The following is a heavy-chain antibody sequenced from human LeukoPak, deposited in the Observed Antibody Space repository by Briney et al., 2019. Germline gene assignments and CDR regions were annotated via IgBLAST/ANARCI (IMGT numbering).Heavy chain of an antibody. D-gene: IGHD3-10*01. Sequence: GVSLRLSCAVSGFTVSSNYMNWVRQAPGKGLEWVSIIYSGGSAYYADSVKGRFTISRDNPKNTLYLQMNSLRAEDTAVYYCARDDGAGGPFDYWGQGTLVSVSS. CDR1: GFTVSSNY. J-gene: IGHJ4*02. CDR2: IYSGGSA. CDR3: ARDDGAGGPFDY. V-gene: IGHV3-66*01.